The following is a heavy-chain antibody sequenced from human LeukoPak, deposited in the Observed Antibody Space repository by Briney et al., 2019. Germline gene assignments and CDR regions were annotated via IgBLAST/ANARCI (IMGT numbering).Heavy chain of an antibody. CDR1: GFTFSSYA. CDR2: ISGSGGST. CDR3: AKDMGITGTTHYAFDI. D-gene: IGHD1-7*01. V-gene: IGHV3-23*01. J-gene: IGHJ3*02. Sequence: GGSLRLSCAASGFTFSSYAMSWVRQAPGKGLEWVSAISGSGGSTYYADSVKGRFTISRDNSKNTLYLQMNSLRAEDTAVYYCAKDMGITGTTHYAFDIWGQGTMVTVSS.